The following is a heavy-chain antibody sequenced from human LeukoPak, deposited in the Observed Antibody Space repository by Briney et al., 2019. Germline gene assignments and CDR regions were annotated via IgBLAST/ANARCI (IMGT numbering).Heavy chain of an antibody. V-gene: IGHV1-24*01. CDR1: EDTLTELS. D-gene: IGHD2-15*01. CDR2: FDPEGGET. Sequence: GASVKVSCKVSEDTLTELSMHWVRQAPGKGLEWMGGFDPEGGETICAQKFQGRVTKTEDTSTDTAYMELSSLRSEDTAVYYCATMGVVVATPLFRWYNWFDPWGQGTLVTVSS. J-gene: IGHJ5*02. CDR3: ATMGVVVATPLFRWYNWFDP.